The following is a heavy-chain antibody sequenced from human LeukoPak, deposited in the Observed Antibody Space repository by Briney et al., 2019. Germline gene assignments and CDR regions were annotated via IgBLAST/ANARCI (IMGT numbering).Heavy chain of an antibody. CDR1: GGAFSSYA. Sequence: ASVKVSCKASGGAFSSYAISWVRQAPGQGLEWMGGIIPIFGTANYAQKFQGRVTITTDESTSTAYMELSSLRSEDTAVYYCARVGSSSWYWFDPWGQGTLVTVSS. CDR3: ARVGSSSWYWFDP. D-gene: IGHD6-13*01. J-gene: IGHJ5*02. V-gene: IGHV1-69*05. CDR2: IIPIFGTA.